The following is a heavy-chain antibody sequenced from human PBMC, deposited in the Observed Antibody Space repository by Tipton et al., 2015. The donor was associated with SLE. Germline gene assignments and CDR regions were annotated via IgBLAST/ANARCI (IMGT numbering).Heavy chain of an antibody. CDR3: ASGRDCSGGSCYLY. D-gene: IGHD2-15*01. J-gene: IGHJ4*02. CDR2: IYSGAST. Sequence: SLRLSCAASGFTVSSNYMSWVRQGPGKGLERVSVIYSGASTYYADSVKGRITISRDNSKNTLYLQMNSLRAEDTAVYYCASGRDCSGGSCYLYWGQGALVTVSS. CDR1: GFTVSSNY. V-gene: IGHV3-53*05.